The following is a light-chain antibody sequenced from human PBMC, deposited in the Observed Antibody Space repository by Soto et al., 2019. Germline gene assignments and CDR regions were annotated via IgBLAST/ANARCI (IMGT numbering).Light chain of an antibody. V-gene: IGKV1-13*02. CDR3: HQYNSYHT. J-gene: IGKJ4*01. Sequence: AMHLNQSPSYLSASVGDKVTITCRASQSIRSYVNWVQQRRGKAPKLLIYDASTLESGVPSRFSGSGSGTEFTLTISSLQPDDFATYYCHQYNSYHTFGGGTKVDIK. CDR2: DAS. CDR1: QSIRSY.